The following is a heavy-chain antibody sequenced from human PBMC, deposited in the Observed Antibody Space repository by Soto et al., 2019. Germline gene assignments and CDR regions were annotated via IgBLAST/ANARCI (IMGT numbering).Heavy chain of an antibody. J-gene: IGHJ5*02. CDR2: ISDSGITT. V-gene: IGHV3-23*01. Sequence: EVQLLESGGGLIQPGGSLRLSCAGSGFTFSDYAMAWVRQAPGKGLEWVSGISDSGITTRYADSVKGRCTISRDNSKNKHFRQKRSMRAADTGVYHCARVARRTGIVGQWVAWGQGTLVTISS. CDR1: GFTFSDYA. CDR3: ARVARRTGIVGQWVA. D-gene: IGHD1-26*01.